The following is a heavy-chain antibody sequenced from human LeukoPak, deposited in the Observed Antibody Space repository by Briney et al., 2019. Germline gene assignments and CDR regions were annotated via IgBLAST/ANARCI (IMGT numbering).Heavy chain of an antibody. D-gene: IGHD4-17*01. J-gene: IGHJ5*02. V-gene: IGHV1-46*03. CDR2: INPSGGST. Sequence: GASVKVSCKASGYTFTYHFMHWVRQAPGQGLQWMGIINPSGGSTSYAQKFQGRVTMTRDTSTSTVYMELRSLRSDDTAVYYCAHDYGDYRRWFDPWGQGTLVTVSS. CDR1: GYTFTYHF. CDR3: AHDYGDYRRWFDP.